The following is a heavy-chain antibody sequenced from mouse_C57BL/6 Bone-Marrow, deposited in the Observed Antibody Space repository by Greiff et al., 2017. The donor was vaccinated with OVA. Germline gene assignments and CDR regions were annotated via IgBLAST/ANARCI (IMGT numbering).Heavy chain of an antibody. CDR2: IHPNSGST. J-gene: IGHJ2*01. CDR1: GYTFTSYW. D-gene: IGHD2-2*01. V-gene: IGHV1-64*01. Sequence: QVQLQQPGAELVKPGASVKLSCKASGYTFTSYWMHWVKQRPGQGLEWIGMIHPNSGSTNYNEKFKSKATLTVDKSSSTAYMQLSSLTSKDSAVYYCARWSMVTTYYFDYWGQGTTLTVSS. CDR3: ARWSMVTTYYFDY.